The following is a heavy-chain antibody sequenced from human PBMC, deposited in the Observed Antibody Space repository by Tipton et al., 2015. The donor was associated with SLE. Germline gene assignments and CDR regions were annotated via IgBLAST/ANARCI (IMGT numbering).Heavy chain of an antibody. V-gene: IGHV3-74*01. D-gene: IGHD4-17*01. CDR3: ARDYGDYGVGFDY. CDR1: GFSLSSHW. CDR2: INSDGSSI. J-gene: IGHJ4*02. Sequence: SLRLSCVGSGFSLSSHWMHWVRQVPGKGLVWVSRINSDGSSISYADSVKGRFTISRDNAKNMVYLQMNSLRAEDTAVYYCARDYGDYGVGFDYWGQGILVTVSS.